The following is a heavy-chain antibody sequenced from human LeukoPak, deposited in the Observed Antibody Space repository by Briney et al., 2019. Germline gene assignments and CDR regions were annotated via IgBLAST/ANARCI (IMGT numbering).Heavy chain of an antibody. V-gene: IGHV3-23*01. CDR1: GVTFSGYA. CDR2: ISESGDGT. Sequence: GGSLRLSCAASGVTFSGYAMSWVRQAPGKGLEWVSAISESGDGTYYADSMKGRFTISRDNAKNTLYLQINSLRAEDTAIYYCAKDIAQGYTLGSIEQDYWGQGTLVTVSS. CDR3: AKDIAQGYTLGSIEQDY. D-gene: IGHD5-18*01. J-gene: IGHJ4*02.